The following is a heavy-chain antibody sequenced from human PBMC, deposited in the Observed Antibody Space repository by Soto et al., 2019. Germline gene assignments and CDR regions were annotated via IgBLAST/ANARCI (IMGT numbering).Heavy chain of an antibody. CDR2: INSDGRST. CDR1: GFTFSSYS. D-gene: IGHD1-26*01. Sequence: GGSLRLSWAASGFTFSSYSMSWVRQAPGKGLVWVSRINSDGRSTCYADSVKGRFTISRDNAKNTLYLQMNSLRAEDTAVYYCARAIYSRSYLTGFDYRGQGTLVTVPS. CDR3: ARAIYSRSYLTGFDY. J-gene: IGHJ4*02. V-gene: IGHV3-74*01.